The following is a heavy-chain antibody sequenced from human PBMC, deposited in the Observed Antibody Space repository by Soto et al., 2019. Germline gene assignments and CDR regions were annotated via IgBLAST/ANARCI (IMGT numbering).Heavy chain of an antibody. CDR2: IDINGRGT. CDR1: GFTLSGHW. D-gene: IGHD4-17*01. CDR3: ATVFDF. V-gene: IGHV3-74*01. Sequence: EMQLVESGGGSVQPGGSLRLSCAAPGFTLSGHWIHWVRQVPGKGLEWVSRIDINGRGTSYADSVKGRFTISTDNAKNTVYLEMNSLRAEDTAVYYCATVFDFWGQGTLVTVSS. J-gene: IGHJ4*02.